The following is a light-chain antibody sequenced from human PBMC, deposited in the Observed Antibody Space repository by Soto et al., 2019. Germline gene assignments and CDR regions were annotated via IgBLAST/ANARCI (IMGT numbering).Light chain of an antibody. V-gene: IGLV2-14*01. CDR1: SSDIGAYDY. CDR3: CSYAGYSTYV. J-gene: IGLJ1*01. CDR2: EVN. Sequence: QSALTQPASLSGSPGQSITISCTGTSSDIGAYDYVSWFQQHPGKAPKLMISEVNNRPSGVSNRFSGSKSGNTAYLTISGLQVEDEAEYYCCSYAGYSTYVFGTGTKGTVL.